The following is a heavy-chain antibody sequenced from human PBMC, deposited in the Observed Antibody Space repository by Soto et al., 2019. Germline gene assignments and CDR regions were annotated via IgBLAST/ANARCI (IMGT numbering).Heavy chain of an antibody. CDR2: INHSGST. D-gene: IGHD4-4*01. CDR1: GGSFSGYY. J-gene: IGHJ6*03. V-gene: IGHV4-34*01. CDR3: ARREMTTPYYYYSYMDV. Sequence: PSETLSLTCAVYGGSFSGYYWSWIRQPPGKGLEWIGEINHSGSTNYNPSLKSRVTISVDTSKNQFSLKLSSVTAADTAVYYCARREMTTPYYYYSYMDVWGKGTTVTVSS.